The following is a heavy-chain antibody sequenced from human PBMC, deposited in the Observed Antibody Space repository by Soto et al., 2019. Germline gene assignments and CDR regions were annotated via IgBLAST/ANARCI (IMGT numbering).Heavy chain of an antibody. CDR2: IIPILGIA. J-gene: IGHJ3*02. D-gene: IGHD3-10*01. CDR3: AIFRGDHGRTVDAFDI. CDR1: GGTFSSYT. V-gene: IGHV1-69*02. Sequence: QVQLVQSGAEVNKPGSSVKVSCKASGGTFSSYTISWVRQAPGQGLEWMGRIIPILGIANYAQKFQGRVTITADKSTSTAYMERSSLSSEDTAVYYCAIFRGDHGRTVDAFDIWGQGTMVTVSS.